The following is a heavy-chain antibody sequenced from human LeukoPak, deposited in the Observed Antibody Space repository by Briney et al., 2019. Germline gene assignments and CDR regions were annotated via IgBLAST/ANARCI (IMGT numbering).Heavy chain of an antibody. CDR2: INHSGST. CDR3: ARASQWLVPRGMDV. D-gene: IGHD6-19*01. Sequence: PSETLSLTCTVSGGSISSSSYYWSWIRQPPGKGLEWIGEINHSGSTNYNPSLKSRVTISVDTSKNQFSLKLSSVTAADTAVYYCARASQWLVPRGMDVWGQGTTVTVSS. J-gene: IGHJ6*02. CDR1: GGSISSSSYY. V-gene: IGHV4-39*07.